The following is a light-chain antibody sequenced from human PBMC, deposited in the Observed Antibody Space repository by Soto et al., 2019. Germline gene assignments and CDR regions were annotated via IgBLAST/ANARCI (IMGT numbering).Light chain of an antibody. Sequence: QSVLTQPPSASGTPGQRVTISCSGSSSNIGSNYVYWYQQLPGTAPKLLIYRNNQRPSGVPDRFSASKSGTSASLAISGLRFEDEADYYCAAWDDSLRGVVFGGGTKLTVL. J-gene: IGLJ2*01. V-gene: IGLV1-47*01. CDR3: AAWDDSLRGVV. CDR1: SSNIGSNY. CDR2: RNN.